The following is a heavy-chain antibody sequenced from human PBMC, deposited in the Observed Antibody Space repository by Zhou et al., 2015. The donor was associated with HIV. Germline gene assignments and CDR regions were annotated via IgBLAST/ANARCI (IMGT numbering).Heavy chain of an antibody. J-gene: IGHJ6*02. Sequence: QVQVVQSGAEVKKPGSSVKVYCKAFGGTFSNYGISWVRQAPGQGLEWMGGIIPTVGKADYAQKFKGRVTITADKSTDTVYMELKSLRYDDTAVYYYARGYCDSTNCYLGVSYTYYYGMDVWGQGTAVTVSS. V-gene: IGHV1-69*06. CDR1: GGTFSNYG. CDR2: IIPTVGKA. CDR3: ARGYCDSTNCYLGVSYTYYYGMDV. D-gene: IGHD2-2*01.